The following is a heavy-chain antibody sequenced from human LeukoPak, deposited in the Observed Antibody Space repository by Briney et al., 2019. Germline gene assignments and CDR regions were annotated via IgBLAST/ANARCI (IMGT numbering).Heavy chain of an antibody. V-gene: IGHV4-38-2*02. CDR2: ISHTGST. CDR1: GYSISSGYD. CDR3: ARVAYSSSWDAFDI. Sequence: PSKTLSLTCSVSGYSISSGYDWGWIRQPPGKGLEWIGSISHTGSTYYNPSLKRRVTISVDTSKNQFSLKLSSVTAADTAFYYCARVAYSSSWDAFDIWGQGTMLTVSS. J-gene: IGHJ3*02. D-gene: IGHD6-13*01.